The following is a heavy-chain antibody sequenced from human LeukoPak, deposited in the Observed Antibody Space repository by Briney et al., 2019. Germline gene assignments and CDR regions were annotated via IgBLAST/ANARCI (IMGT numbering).Heavy chain of an antibody. V-gene: IGHV1-58*01. J-gene: IGHJ4*02. CDR3: AADQAYGDTAMVGY. D-gene: IGHD5-18*01. Sequence: SVKVSCKASGFTFTSSAVQWVRQARGQRLEWIGWIVVGSGNTNHAQKFQERVTITRDMSTSTAYMELSSLRSEDTAVYYCAADQAYGDTAMVGYWGQGTLVTVSS. CDR1: GFTFTSSA. CDR2: IVVGSGNT.